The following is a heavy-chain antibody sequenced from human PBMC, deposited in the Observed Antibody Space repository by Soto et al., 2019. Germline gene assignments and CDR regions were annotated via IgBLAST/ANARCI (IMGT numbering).Heavy chain of an antibody. CDR2: MYNTGST. Sequence: SETLSLTCTVSGGSISGYYWSWIRQPPGKGLEWIGYMYNTGSTVYNPSFKSRVTISVDTSKNQFSLKLNSVTAADTAVYYCGRDLWGYCGTDCYPLDVWGQGTTVT. CDR3: GRDLWGYCGTDCYPLDV. D-gene: IGHD2-21*02. CDR1: GGSISGYY. V-gene: IGHV4-59*01. J-gene: IGHJ6*02.